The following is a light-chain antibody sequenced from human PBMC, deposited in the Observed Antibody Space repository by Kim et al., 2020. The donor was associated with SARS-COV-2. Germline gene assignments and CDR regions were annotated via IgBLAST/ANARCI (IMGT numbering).Light chain of an antibody. J-gene: IGKJ2*01. Sequence: TLTLSPGERATLSCRDRQSLSSNFLAWYQQKPGQAPRLLSYGASNRATDIPDRFRGSGSGTDFTLTISRLEPEDSAVYYCQQYGSSFGQGTKLEI. CDR2: GAS. CDR1: QSLSSNF. V-gene: IGKV3-20*01. CDR3: QQYGSS.